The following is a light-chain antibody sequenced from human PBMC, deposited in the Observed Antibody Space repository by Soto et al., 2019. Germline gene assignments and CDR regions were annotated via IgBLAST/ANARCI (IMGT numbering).Light chain of an antibody. J-gene: IGKJ1*01. CDR2: GAS. CDR1: QSVSSN. Sequence: EIVMTQSPATVSVSPGEGATLSCRASQSVSSNLAWYQQKPGQAPRLLIYGASTRATGIPARFSGSGSGTELTLTISSQQSEDFAVYYCQQYDYWPLTFDQGTKVEIK. CDR3: QQYDYWPLT. V-gene: IGKV3-15*01.